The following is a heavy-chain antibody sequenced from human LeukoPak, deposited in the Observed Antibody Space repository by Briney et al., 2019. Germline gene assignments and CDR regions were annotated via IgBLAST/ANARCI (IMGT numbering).Heavy chain of an antibody. D-gene: IGHD6-13*01. CDR2: IYYSRST. V-gene: IGHV4-59*01. CDR3: ARTVAAAGLGYFDY. Sequence: SETLSLTCTVSGGSISSYYWSWIRQPPGKGLEWIGYIYYSRSTNYNPSLKSRVTISVDTSKNQFSLKLSSVTAADTAVYYCARTVAAAGLGYFDYWGQGTLVTVSS. CDR1: GGSISSYY. J-gene: IGHJ4*02.